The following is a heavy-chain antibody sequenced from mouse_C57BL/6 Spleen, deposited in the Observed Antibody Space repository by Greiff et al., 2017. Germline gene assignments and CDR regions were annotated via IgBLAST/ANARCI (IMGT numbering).Heavy chain of an antibody. Sequence: QVQLQQPGAELVKPGASVKLSCKASGYTFTSYWMHWVKQRPGQGLEWIGMIHPNSGSTNYNEKFKSKATLTVDKSSSTAYMQLSSLTSEDSAVYYCASPGPDYSNYAGGFAYWGQGTLVTVSA. D-gene: IGHD2-5*01. CDR3: ASPGPDYSNYAGGFAY. CDR2: IHPNSGST. J-gene: IGHJ3*01. V-gene: IGHV1-64*01. CDR1: GYTFTSYW.